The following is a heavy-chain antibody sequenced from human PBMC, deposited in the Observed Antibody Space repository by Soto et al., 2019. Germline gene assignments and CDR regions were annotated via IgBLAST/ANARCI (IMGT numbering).Heavy chain of an antibody. V-gene: IGHV1-69*13. J-gene: IGHJ6*02. D-gene: IGHD2-2*01. CDR3: ARSMPPNIVVVPAAPWVYYYGMDV. CDR2: IIPIFGTA. Sequence: SVKVSCKASGGTFSIYAISGVRQSAGQGLDWMGGIIPIFGTANYAQKFQGRVTITADESTSTAYMELSSLRSEDTAVYYCARSMPPNIVVVPAAPWVYYYGMDVWGQGTTVTVSS. CDR1: GGTFSIYA.